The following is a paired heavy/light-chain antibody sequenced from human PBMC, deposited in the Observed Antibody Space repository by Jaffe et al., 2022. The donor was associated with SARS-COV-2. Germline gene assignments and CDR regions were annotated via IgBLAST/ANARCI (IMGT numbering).Light chain of an antibody. Sequence: EIVLTQSPATLSLSPGERATLSCRASQSVSSSYLAWYQQKPGQAPRLLIYGASNRATGIPDRFSGSGSGTDFTLTISRLEPEDFAVYYCQKYNGSPPTFGQGTKLEI. CDR3: QKYNGSPPT. CDR2: GAS. CDR1: QSVSSSY. V-gene: IGKV3-20*01. J-gene: IGKJ2*01.
Heavy chain of an antibody. J-gene: IGHJ4*02. Sequence: EVQLLESGGGLVQPGGSLRLSCAASGFTFSGHAMSWVRQAPGKGLEWVSAISGSGSTTFYADSVKGRFTISRDNSKNTLSLQMNSLRAEDTAVYYCAKSYKTFWSGYYVDYWGQGTLVTVSS. CDR1: GFTFSGHA. D-gene: IGHD3-3*01. V-gene: IGHV3-23*01. CDR2: ISGSGSTT. CDR3: AKSYKTFWSGYYVDY.